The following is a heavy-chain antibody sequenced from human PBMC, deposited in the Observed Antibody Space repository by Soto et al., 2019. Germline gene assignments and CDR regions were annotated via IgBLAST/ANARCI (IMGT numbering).Heavy chain of an antibody. J-gene: IGHJ4*02. Sequence: PSETLSLTCTVSGGSISSGGYYWSWIRQHPGKGLEWIWYIYYSGSTYYNPSLKSRVTTSVDTSKNQFSLKLSSVTAADTAVYYCERGAGIMDIIDYWRQGTLVTVSS. CDR3: ERGAGIMDIIDY. CDR2: IYYSGST. V-gene: IGHV4-31*03. CDR1: GGSISSGGYY. D-gene: IGHD3-16*01.